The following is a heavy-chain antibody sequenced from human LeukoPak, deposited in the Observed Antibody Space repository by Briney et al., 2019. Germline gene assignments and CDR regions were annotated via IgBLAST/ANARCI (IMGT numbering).Heavy chain of an antibody. CDR3: ARYLRRPYYFDY. CDR2: INYSGST. CDR1: GGSFSGYY. J-gene: IGHJ4*02. Sequence: SETLSLTCAVYGGSFSGYYWSWIRRPPGKGLEWIGEINYSGSTNYNPSLKSRVTISVDTSKNQFSLKLSSVTAADTAVYYCARYLRRPYYFDYWGQGTLVTVSS. V-gene: IGHV4-34*01.